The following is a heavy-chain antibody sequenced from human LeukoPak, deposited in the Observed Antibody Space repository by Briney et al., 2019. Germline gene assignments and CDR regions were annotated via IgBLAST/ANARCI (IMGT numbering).Heavy chain of an antibody. CDR3: ARALRGAHYYDSRDWFDP. J-gene: IGHJ5*02. CDR2: IYYSGST. CDR1: GGSISSGGYY. D-gene: IGHD3-22*01. Sequence: SQTLSLTCTVSGGSISSGGYYWSWIRQHPGKGLEWIGYIYYSGSTYYNPSLKSRVTISVDTSKNQFSLKLSSVTAADTAVYYCARALRGAHYYDSRDWFDPWGQGTLVTVSS. V-gene: IGHV4-31*03.